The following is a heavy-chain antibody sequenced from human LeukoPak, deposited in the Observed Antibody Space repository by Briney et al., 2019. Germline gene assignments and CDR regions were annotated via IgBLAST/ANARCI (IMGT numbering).Heavy chain of an antibody. CDR2: ISSSSSYI. Sequence: GGSLRLSCAASGFTFSSYSMNWARQAPGKGLEWVSSISSSSSYIYYADSVKGRFTISRDNAKNSLYLQMNSLRAEDTAVYYCAKAMSIAAPPGFYYYYGMDVWGQGTTVTVSS. CDR3: AKAMSIAAPPGFYYYYGMDV. V-gene: IGHV3-21*04. CDR1: GFTFSSYS. D-gene: IGHD6-6*01. J-gene: IGHJ6*02.